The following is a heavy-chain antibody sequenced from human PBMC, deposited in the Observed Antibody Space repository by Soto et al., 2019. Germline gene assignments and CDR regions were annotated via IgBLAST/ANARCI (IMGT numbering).Heavy chain of an antibody. CDR2: ISTYNGNT. CDR3: ARGTAVYYYDSSGYYRFDP. CDR1: GYTFTSYG. J-gene: IGHJ5*02. V-gene: IGHV1-18*01. Sequence: ASVKVSCKASGYTFTSYGISWVRQAPGQGLEWMGWISTYNGNTNYAQKLQGRVTMTTDTSTSTAYMELRSLRSDDTAVYYCARGTAVYYYDSSGYYRFDPWGQGTLVTVS. D-gene: IGHD3-22*01.